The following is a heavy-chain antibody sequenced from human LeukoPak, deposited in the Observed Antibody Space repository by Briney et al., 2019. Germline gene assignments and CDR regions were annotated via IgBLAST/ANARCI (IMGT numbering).Heavy chain of an antibody. CDR1: GFTFSGYS. J-gene: IGHJ4*02. CDR3: ARVRSSYYFDY. Sequence: GGSLRLSCAASGFTFSGYSMNWARQAPGKGLEWVSFITTSSSTIYYADSVKGRFTISRDNAKNSLYLQMNSLREEDTAVYYCARVRSSYYFDYWGQGTLVTVSP. CDR2: ITTSSSTI. D-gene: IGHD6-6*01. V-gene: IGHV3-48*02.